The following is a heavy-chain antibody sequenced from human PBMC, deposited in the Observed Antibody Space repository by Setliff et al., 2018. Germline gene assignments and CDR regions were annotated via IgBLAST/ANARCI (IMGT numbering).Heavy chain of an antibody. CDR1: GGSISSGGYY. CDR2: IYYSGST. V-gene: IGHV4-31*03. Sequence: PSETLSLTCTVSGGSISSGGYYWTWIRQHPGRGLEWIGYIYYSGSTYNSPSLKSRLSISVDTSKNQFSLKLSSVTAADTAVYYCATGAYLDVWGKGTAVTVSS. J-gene: IGHJ6*04. D-gene: IGHD2-21*01. CDR3: ATGAYLDV.